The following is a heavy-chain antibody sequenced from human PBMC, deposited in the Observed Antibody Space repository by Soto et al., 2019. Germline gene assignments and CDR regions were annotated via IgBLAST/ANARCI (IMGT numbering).Heavy chain of an antibody. D-gene: IGHD2-15*01. CDR1: GFTFSSYA. CDR2: ISYDGRNK. CDR3: AREYCSGGSCYGMDV. V-gene: IGHV3-30-3*01. Sequence: GGSLRLSCAASGFTFSSYAMHWVRQAPGKGLEWVAGISYDGRNKYYADSVKGRFTISRDNSKNTLYLQMNSLRAEDTAVYYCAREYCSGGSCYGMDVWGQGTTVTVSS. J-gene: IGHJ6*02.